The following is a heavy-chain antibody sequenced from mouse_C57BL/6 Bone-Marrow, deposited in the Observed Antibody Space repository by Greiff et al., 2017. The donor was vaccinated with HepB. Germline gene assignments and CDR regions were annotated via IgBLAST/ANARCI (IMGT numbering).Heavy chain of an antibody. CDR3: VRGTTVPHWYFDV. CDR1: GFSFNTYA. J-gene: IGHJ1*03. D-gene: IGHD1-1*01. V-gene: IGHV10-1*01. CDR2: IRSKSNNYAT. Sequence: EVKLMESGGGLVQPKGSLKLSCAASGFSFNTYAMNWVRQAPGKGLEWVARIRSKSNNYATYYADSVKDRFTISRDDSESMLYLQMNNLKTEDTAMYYCVRGTTVPHWYFDVWGTGTTVTVSS.